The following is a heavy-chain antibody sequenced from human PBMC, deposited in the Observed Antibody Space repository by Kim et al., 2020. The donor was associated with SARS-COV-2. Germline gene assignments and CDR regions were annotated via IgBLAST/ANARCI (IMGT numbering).Heavy chain of an antibody. CDR3: AKTKTPPGSWYSSGWYFGPDDAFDI. Sequence: GGSLRLSCAASGFTFSSYGMHWVRQAPGKGLEWVAVISYDGSNKYYADSVKGRFTISRDNSKNTLYLQMNSLRAEDTAVYYCAKTKTPPGSWYSSGWYFGPDDAFDIWGQGTMVTVSS. V-gene: IGHV3-30*18. J-gene: IGHJ3*02. D-gene: IGHD6-19*01. CDR1: GFTFSSYG. CDR2: ISYDGSNK.